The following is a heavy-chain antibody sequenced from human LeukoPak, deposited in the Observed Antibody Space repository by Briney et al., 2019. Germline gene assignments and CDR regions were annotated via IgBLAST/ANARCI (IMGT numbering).Heavy chain of an antibody. CDR3: AKDQRRGFLTGFHWDAFDI. Sequence: AGSLRPSCAASRFTFSSYAMSWVRQAPGRGLEWVSAISGSGGSTYCADSVKGRFTISIDNSKNTLYLQMNSLRAEDTAVYYCAKDQRRGFLTGFHWDAFDIWGQGTMVTVSS. J-gene: IGHJ3*02. CDR2: ISGSGGST. D-gene: IGHD3-9*01. V-gene: IGHV3-23*01. CDR1: RFTFSSYA.